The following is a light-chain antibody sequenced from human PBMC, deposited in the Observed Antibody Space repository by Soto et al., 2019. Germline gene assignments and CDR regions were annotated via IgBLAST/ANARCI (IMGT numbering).Light chain of an antibody. CDR2: SNN. V-gene: IGLV1-44*01. Sequence: QSVLTQPPSASGTPGRRVNISCSGTSSNIGINTVNWYQQLPGTAPKLLIYSNNQRPSGVPDRFSGSKSGTSASLAISGLHSEDEADYYCAASDDILSGWVFGGGTKLTVL. CDR3: AASDDILSGWV. CDR1: SSNIGINT. J-gene: IGLJ3*02.